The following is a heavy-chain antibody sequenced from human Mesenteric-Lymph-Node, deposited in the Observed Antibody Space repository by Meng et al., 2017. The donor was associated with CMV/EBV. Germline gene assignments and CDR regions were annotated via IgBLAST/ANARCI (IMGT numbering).Heavy chain of an antibody. CDR2: ISWNSNTI. CDR3: AKGDSSGYTNAFDC. J-gene: IGHJ4*02. D-gene: IGHD3-22*01. CDR1: GFIFDDYA. Sequence: SLRLSCAASGFIFDDYAMFWVRQPPGKGLEWVSGISWNSNTIDYGDSVKGRFTVSRDNAKNTLYLQMNSLRAEDTAFYYCAKGDSSGYTNAFDCWGQGTLGTVSS. V-gene: IGHV3-9*01.